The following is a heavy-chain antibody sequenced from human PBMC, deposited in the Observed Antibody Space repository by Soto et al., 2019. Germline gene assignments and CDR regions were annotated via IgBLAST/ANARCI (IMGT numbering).Heavy chain of an antibody. CDR1: GFTFSNSY. D-gene: IGHD4-17*01. J-gene: IGHJ4*02. Sequence: EVHLVESGGGLVQPGGSRRLSCAASGFTFSNSYMSWARQAPGKGLEWVAHIKQDGSEKYYVDSVKGRFTISRDNAKNSLYLQMNSLRADDTAVYYCARDTASRSYGSDYWGQGTLVTVSS. V-gene: IGHV3-7*03. CDR3: ARDTASRSYGSDY. CDR2: IKQDGSEK.